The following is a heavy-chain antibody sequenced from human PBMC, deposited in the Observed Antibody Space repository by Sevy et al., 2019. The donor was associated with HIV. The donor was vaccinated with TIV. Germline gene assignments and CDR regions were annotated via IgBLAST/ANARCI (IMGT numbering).Heavy chain of an antibody. V-gene: IGHV3-21*01. J-gene: IGHJ3*01. Sequence: GGSLRLSCVASGFTFSSYSMNWVRQAPGKGLQWVSSVSSSSSYIYYADSVRGRFTISRDNVKNSLYLQMNSLRAEDTAVYYCARDLHNDNGDYRSKHDAFEVWGQGTMVTVSS. D-gene: IGHD4-17*01. CDR2: VSSSSSYI. CDR1: GFTFSSYS. CDR3: ARDLHNDNGDYRSKHDAFEV.